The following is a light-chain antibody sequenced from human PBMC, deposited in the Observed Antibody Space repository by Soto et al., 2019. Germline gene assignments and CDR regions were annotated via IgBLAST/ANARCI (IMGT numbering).Light chain of an antibody. J-gene: IGKJ1*01. CDR1: KSITSY. CDR3: QHYNSYSEA. Sequence: DIQMTQSPSSLSASVGDRITITCMASKSITSYLHWHQQKPGTPTKLLIYAASSLQSGVPSRISGSGSGKDFTLTISSLQHDDFATYYCQHYNSYSEAFGQGTKVDNK. V-gene: IGKV1-39*01. CDR2: AAS.